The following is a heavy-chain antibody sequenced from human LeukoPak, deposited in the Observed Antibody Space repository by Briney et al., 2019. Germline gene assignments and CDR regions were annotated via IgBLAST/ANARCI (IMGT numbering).Heavy chain of an antibody. CDR2: ISSSSSSYM. CDR1: GFTFSVSV. CDR3: ARAHNYYYYMDV. J-gene: IGHJ6*03. V-gene: IGHV3-21*01. Sequence: GGSLRPSCAASGFTFSVSVMNWVRQAPGKGLEWVSSISSSSSSYMYYADSVKGRFTISRDNAKNSLYLQMNSLRAEDTAVYYCARAHNYYYYMDVWGKGTTVTVSS.